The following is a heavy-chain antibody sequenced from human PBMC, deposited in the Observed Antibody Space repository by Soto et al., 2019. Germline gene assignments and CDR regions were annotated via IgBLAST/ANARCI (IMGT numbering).Heavy chain of an antibody. Sequence: QLQLQESGPGLVKPSETLSLTCTVSGGSISSSSYYWGWIRQPPGKGLEWIGSIYYSGSTYYNPSLKGRVTISVDTAKNQFSLKLSSVTAADTAVYYWARHGDIVVVPAATIFDYWGQGTLVTVSS. J-gene: IGHJ4*02. D-gene: IGHD2-2*01. V-gene: IGHV4-39*01. CDR1: GGSISSSSYY. CDR3: ARHGDIVVVPAATIFDY. CDR2: IYYSGST.